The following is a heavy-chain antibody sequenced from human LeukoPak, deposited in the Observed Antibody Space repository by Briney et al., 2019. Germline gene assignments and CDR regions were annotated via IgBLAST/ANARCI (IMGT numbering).Heavy chain of an antibody. Sequence: PSETLSLTCTVSGGSISGYYYNWIRQPPGKGLEWIGYIYYSGSTNYNPSLKSRVTISLDTSKNQFSLKLSSVTTADTAVNYCARSVVTLYWYFDLWGRGTLVTVSS. J-gene: IGHJ2*01. D-gene: IGHD4-23*01. CDR3: ARSVVTLYWYFDL. V-gene: IGHV4-59*01. CDR1: GGSISGYY. CDR2: IYYSGST.